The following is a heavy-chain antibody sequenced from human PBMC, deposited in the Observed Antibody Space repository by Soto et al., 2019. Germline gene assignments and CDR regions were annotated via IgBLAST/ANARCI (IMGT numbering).Heavy chain of an antibody. CDR3: ARVSGGYYDSSALQRV. J-gene: IGHJ4*02. CDR2: ISSSSYI. D-gene: IGHD3-22*01. Sequence: EVQLVESGGGLVKPGGSLRLSCAASGFTFSSYSMNWVRQAPGKGLEWVSSISSSSYIYYADSVKGRFTISRDNAKNSLYLQMNSLRAEDTAVYYCARVSGGYYDSSALQRVWGQGTLVTVSS. V-gene: IGHV3-21*01. CDR1: GFTFSSYS.